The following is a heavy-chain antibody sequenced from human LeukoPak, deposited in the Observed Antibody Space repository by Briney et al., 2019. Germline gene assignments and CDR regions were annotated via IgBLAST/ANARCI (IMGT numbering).Heavy chain of an antibody. CDR1: GFTFSSYT. V-gene: IGHV3-23*01. Sequence: GAPLRLSCAASGFTFSSYTLSWVRQAPGKGLEWISAIRGSGTSTYYAASVKGRFTISRDNSRNTLYLQMNSLRAEDTAVYYCARSLGGYGPFDYWGQGTLVTVSS. CDR2: IRGSGTST. D-gene: IGHD3-16*01. CDR3: ARSLGGYGPFDY. J-gene: IGHJ4*02.